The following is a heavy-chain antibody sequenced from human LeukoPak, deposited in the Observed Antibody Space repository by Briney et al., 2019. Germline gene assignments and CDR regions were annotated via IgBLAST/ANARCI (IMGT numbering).Heavy chain of an antibody. V-gene: IGHV1-2*02. CDR1: GYSFADYY. Sequence: ATVKVSCKTSGYSFADYYMHWVRQAPGQGLEWMGWINPNSGGTSSAQKFQGRVTMTRDTSITTVYMEVSWLTSDDTAIYYCARADRLHGGPYLIGPWGQGTLVTVSS. J-gene: IGHJ5*02. CDR3: ARADRLHGGPYLIGP. CDR2: INPNSGGT. D-gene: IGHD2-21*01.